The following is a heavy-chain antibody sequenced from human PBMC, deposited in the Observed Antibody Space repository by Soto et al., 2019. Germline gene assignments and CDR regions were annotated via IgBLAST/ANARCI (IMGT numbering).Heavy chain of an antibody. V-gene: IGHV2-26*01. D-gene: IGHD5-12*01. J-gene: IGHJ4*02. CDR1: GFSLSNPTMD. CDR3: ARTKVGSGYDYYLDQ. CDR2: IFSNDEK. Sequence: QVTLKESGPVLVKPTETLTLTCAVSGFSLSNPTMDVTWIRQPPGKALEWLAHIFSNDEKSYSTSLKTRLTISMDTSKSQVVLTMTNMDPVDTATYYCARTKVGSGYDYYLDQWGQGTLVTVSS.